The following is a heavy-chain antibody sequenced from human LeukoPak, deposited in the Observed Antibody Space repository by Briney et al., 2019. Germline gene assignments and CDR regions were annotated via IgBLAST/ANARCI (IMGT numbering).Heavy chain of an antibody. V-gene: IGHV4-59*01. CDR2: IYYSGST. CDR1: GGSISSYH. CDR3: ARDGGGAARLVADAFDI. J-gene: IGHJ3*02. Sequence: SETLSLTCTVSGGSISSYHWSWIRQPPGKGLEWIGYIYYSGSTNYNPSLKSRVTISVDTSKNQFSLRLTSVTAADTAVYFCARDGGGAARLVADAFDIWGQGTMVTVSS. D-gene: IGHD6-6*01.